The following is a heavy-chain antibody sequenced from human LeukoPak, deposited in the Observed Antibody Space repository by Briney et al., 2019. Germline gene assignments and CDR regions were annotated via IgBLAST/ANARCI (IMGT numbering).Heavy chain of an antibody. CDR3: ARAYCVGDCTVLHSYFDN. Sequence: PSETLSLTCAVYGGSFSGYFWSWIRQPPGKGLEWIGSIYQSETARYNPSLKSRVTISVDTSKNQSSLKLRSAMAADTAVYYCARAYCVGDCTVLHSYFDNWGQGTLVTVSS. D-gene: IGHD2-21*02. CDR1: GGSFSGYF. CDR2: IYQSETA. J-gene: IGHJ4*02. V-gene: IGHV4-34*01.